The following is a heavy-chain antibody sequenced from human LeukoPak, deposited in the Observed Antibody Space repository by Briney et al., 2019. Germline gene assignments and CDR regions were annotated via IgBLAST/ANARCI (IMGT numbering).Heavy chain of an antibody. V-gene: IGHV1-69*02. CDR2: IIPILGIA. Sequence: SVKVSCKASGGIFSSYTISWVRQAPGQGLEWMGRIIPILGIANYAYKFQGRVTITADKSTSTAYMELSSLRSEDTAVYYRARVGVVPAENYYYMDVWGKGTTVTVSS. CDR1: GGIFSSYT. J-gene: IGHJ6*03. D-gene: IGHD2-2*01. CDR3: ARVGVVPAENYYYMDV.